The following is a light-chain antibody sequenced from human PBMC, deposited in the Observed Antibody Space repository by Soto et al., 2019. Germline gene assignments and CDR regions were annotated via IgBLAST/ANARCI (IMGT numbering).Light chain of an antibody. CDR2: GAS. Sequence: EVVMTQSPATLSVSPGERATLSCRASQSVSSNLAWYQQKPGQAPRLLIYGASTRATGVPARFSGSGSGTEFTLTISSLQSEDVAVYWCQQYNNWPLTFGPGTRLEI. CDR3: QQYNNWPLT. J-gene: IGKJ5*01. CDR1: QSVSSN. V-gene: IGKV3D-15*01.